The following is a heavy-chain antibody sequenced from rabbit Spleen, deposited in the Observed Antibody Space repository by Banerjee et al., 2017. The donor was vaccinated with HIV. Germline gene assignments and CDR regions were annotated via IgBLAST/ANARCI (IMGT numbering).Heavy chain of an antibody. J-gene: IGHJ6*01. D-gene: IGHD8-1*01. Sequence: QSLEESGGDLVKPGASLTLTCTASGFSFSTSYWICWVRQAPGKGLEWIACPDGGTSDSTYYANWAKGRFTFSKTSSTTVTLQVTSLTAADTATYFCARDSGSSFSSYGMDLWGQGTLVTVS. V-gene: IGHV1S40*01. CDR3: ARDSGSSFSSYGMDL. CDR1: GFSFSTSYW. CDR2: PDGGTSDST.